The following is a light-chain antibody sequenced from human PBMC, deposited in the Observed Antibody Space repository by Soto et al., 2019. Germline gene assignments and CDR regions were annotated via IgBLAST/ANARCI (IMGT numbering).Light chain of an antibody. CDR1: QGISSY. CDR2: AAS. V-gene: IGKV1-8*01. J-gene: IGKJ3*01. CDR3: QQYYSYPRT. Sequence: AIRMTQSPSSLSASTGDRVIITCRASQGISSYLAWYQQKPGKAPKLLIYAASTLQSGVPSRFSGSGSGTDFTLTISCLQSEDFATYYCQQYYSYPRTFGPGTKVDI.